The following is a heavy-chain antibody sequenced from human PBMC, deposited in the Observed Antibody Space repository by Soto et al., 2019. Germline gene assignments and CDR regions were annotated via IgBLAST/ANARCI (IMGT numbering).Heavy chain of an antibody. J-gene: IGHJ6*02. CDR3: ARGVPLPAAMRYNYYGLDV. D-gene: IGHD2-2*01. V-gene: IGHV1-8*01. Sequence: APVKVSCKASGYTFTSYDINWVRQATGQGLEWMGWMNPNSGNTGYAQKFQGRVTMTRNTSISTAYMELSSLRSEDTAVYYCARGVPLPAAMRYNYYGLDVWGQGTTVTVSS. CDR2: MNPNSGNT. CDR1: GYTFTSYD.